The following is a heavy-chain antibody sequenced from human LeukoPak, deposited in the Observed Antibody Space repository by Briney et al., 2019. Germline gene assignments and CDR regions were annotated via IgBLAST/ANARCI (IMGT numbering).Heavy chain of an antibody. J-gene: IGHJ4*02. V-gene: IGHV3-23*01. Sequence: GGSLRLSCAASGFTFRSNGMNWVRQAPGKGLEWVSAISGSGDSTYYADSVKGRLTISRDNSKNTLHLQMNSLRADDTAVYYCAKWSGVVDPFDYWGQGTPVTVSS. CDR1: GFTFRSNG. D-gene: IGHD3-3*01. CDR3: AKWSGVVDPFDY. CDR2: ISGSGDST.